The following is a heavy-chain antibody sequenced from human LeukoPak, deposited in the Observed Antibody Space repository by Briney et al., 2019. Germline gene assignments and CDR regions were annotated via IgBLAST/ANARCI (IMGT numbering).Heavy chain of an antibody. CDR2: IYYSGST. J-gene: IGHJ4*02. CDR3: ARQDSSGYYGYFYFDY. V-gene: IGHV4-59*08. CDR1: GGSISSYY. D-gene: IGHD3-22*01. Sequence: SETLSLTCTVSGGSISSYYWSWIRQPAGKGLEWIGYIYYSGSTNYNPSLKSRVTISVDTSKNQFSLKLSSVTAADTAVYYCARQDSSGYYGYFYFDYWGQGTLVTVSS.